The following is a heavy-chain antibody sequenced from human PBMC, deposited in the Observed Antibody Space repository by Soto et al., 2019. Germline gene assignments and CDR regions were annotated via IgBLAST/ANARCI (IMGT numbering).Heavy chain of an antibody. CDR1: GYTFTGHY. Sequence: ASMKVSCKASGYTFTGHYIHWVRQAPGQGPEWMGEIGPASGDTRYAQKFQGRVTMTRDTSITTVYMELNNLSPDDTAVYYCGRGRSGQLVVFYWGQGTPVTAPQ. CDR3: GRGRSGQLVVFY. D-gene: IGHD3-10*01. V-gene: IGHV1-2*02. CDR2: IGPASGDT. J-gene: IGHJ4*02.